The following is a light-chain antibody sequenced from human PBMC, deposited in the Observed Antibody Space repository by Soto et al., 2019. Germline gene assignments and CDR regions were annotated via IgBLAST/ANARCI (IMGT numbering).Light chain of an antibody. CDR1: QAIRTD. CDR2: AAS. CDR3: QQYGSSAPIT. V-gene: IGKV1-6*01. J-gene: IGKJ5*01. Sequence: AIQVTQSPSSLSASVGDRVTITCRASQAIRTDLGWYQQKPGKAPKLLIFAASNLHSGVPSRFSGSGSGTDFTLTISRLEPEDFALYYCQQYGSSAPITFGQGTRLEIK.